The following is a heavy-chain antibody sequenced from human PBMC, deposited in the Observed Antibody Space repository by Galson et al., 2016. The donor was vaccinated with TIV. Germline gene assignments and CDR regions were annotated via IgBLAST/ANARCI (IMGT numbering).Heavy chain of an antibody. CDR2: IIPIHGVS. V-gene: IGHV1-69*10. CDR3: AKPEGDGDYSLGAAFDK. CDR1: GDTFRTYT. J-gene: IGHJ3*02. Sequence: SVKVSCKASGDTFRTYTISWVRQAPGQGLEWMGGIIPIHGVSNHAQKFQGRVTITADEPTSTVFMVLSSLGSEDTAVYYCAKPEGDGDYSLGAAFDKWGQGTLVSVSS. D-gene: IGHD4-17*01.